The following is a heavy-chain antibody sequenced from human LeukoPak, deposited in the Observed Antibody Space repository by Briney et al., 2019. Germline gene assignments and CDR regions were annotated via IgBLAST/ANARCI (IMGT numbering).Heavy chain of an antibody. CDR1: GFTFSSYS. CDR3: ASASIAAAGTLGYYYYMDV. D-gene: IGHD6-13*01. V-gene: IGHV3-48*04. Sequence: GGSLRFSCAASGFTFSSYSMNWVRQAPGKGLEWVSYISSSSGTIYYADSVKGRFTISRDNAKNSLYLQMNSLRAEDTAVYYCASASIAAAGTLGYYYYMDVWGKGTTVTVSS. CDR2: ISSSSGTI. J-gene: IGHJ6*03.